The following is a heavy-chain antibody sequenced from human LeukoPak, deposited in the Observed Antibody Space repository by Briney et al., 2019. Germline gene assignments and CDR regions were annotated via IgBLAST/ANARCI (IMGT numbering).Heavy chain of an antibody. CDR2: VSSSSSTL. Sequence: PGGSLRLSCAASGFTFSSYSMNWVRQAPGKGLEWVSYVSSSSSTLYYAGSVKGRFTISQDHAKNSLYLQMNSLRDEDTAVYYCARGSSGSYWGQGTLGTVSS. J-gene: IGHJ4*02. D-gene: IGHD6-19*01. CDR1: GFTFSSYS. CDR3: ARGSSGSY. V-gene: IGHV3-48*02.